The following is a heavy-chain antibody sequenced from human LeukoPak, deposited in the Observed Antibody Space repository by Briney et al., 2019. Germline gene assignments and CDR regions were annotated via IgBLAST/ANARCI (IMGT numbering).Heavy chain of an antibody. CDR2: IYYSGII. V-gene: IGHV4-39*07. CDR1: GGSISSRSYY. D-gene: IGHD3-10*01. Sequence: PSETLSLTCTVSGGSISSRSYYWAWIRQPPGKGLEWIGSIYYSGIIYYNSSLKSRVTISVDTSKNQFSLILSSVTAADTAVYYCARDGTLRGDPFDYWGQGTLVTVSS. J-gene: IGHJ4*02. CDR3: ARDGTLRGDPFDY.